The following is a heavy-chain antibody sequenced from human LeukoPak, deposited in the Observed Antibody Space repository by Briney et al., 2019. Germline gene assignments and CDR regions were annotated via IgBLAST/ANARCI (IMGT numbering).Heavy chain of an antibody. V-gene: IGHV4-38-2*01. D-gene: IGHD3-10*01. CDR2: IYYSGST. CDR3: ARHRRFGNYYYYMDV. J-gene: IGHJ6*03. Sequence: GTLRLSCAASGFTFSSYGMSWIRQPPGKGLEWIGSIYYSGSTYYNPSLKSRVTISVDTSKNQFSLKLSSVTAADTAVYYCARHRRFGNYYYYMDVWGKGTTVTISS. CDR1: GFTFSSYG.